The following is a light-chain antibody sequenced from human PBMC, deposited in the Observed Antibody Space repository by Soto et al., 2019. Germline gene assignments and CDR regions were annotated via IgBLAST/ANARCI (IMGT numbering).Light chain of an antibody. CDR1: SSNIGAGYD. CDR2: GNS. CDR3: QSYDSSLSGSL. Sequence: QLVLTQPPSVSGAPGQRVTISCTGSSSNIGAGYDVHWYQQLPGTAPKLLIYGNSNRPSGVPDRISGSKSGTSASLAITGLQAEDDADYSCQSYDSSLSGSLFGGGTKLTVL. J-gene: IGLJ3*02. V-gene: IGLV1-40*01.